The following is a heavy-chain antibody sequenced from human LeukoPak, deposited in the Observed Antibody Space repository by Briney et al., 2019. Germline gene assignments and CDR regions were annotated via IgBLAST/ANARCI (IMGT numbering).Heavy chain of an antibody. J-gene: IGHJ4*02. V-gene: IGHV3-48*02. CDR2: SNRDSPTT. CDR1: QFSFLSDR. D-gene: IGHD2-15*01. Sequence: PGADLSLYCSCTQFSFLSDRLGSVRQAQGRGVDWVSYSNRDSPTTYYADSVKGRFTISRDNAKNSLFLQMNTLRDEDTAVYYCAGEVCSSGGSCYPGYWGQGTLVTVSS. CDR3: AGEVCSSGGSCYPGY.